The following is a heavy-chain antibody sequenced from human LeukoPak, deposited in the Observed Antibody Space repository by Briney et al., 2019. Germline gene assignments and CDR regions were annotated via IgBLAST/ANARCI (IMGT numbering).Heavy chain of an antibody. CDR2: IYYSGST. V-gene: IGHV4-30-4*01. D-gene: IGHD3-22*01. J-gene: IGHJ4*02. Sequence: SETLSLTCTVSGGSISSGDYYWSWIRQPPGKGLEWIGYIYYSGSTYYNPSLKSRVTISVDTSKNQLSLKLSSVTAADTAMYYCARAMISGTDYWGQGTLVTVSS. CDR3: ARAMISGTDY. CDR1: GGSISSGDYY.